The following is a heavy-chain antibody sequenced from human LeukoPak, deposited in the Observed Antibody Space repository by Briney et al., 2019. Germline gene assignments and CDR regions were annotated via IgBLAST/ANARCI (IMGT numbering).Heavy chain of an antibody. CDR1: GFTFSSYA. Sequence: GGSLRLSCAASGFTFSSYAMHWVRQAPGKGLEWVAVISYDGSNKYYADSVKGRFTISRDNSKNTLYLQMNSLRAEDTAVYYCARDLFDILTGSSFYGMDVWGQGTTVTVSS. CDR2: ISYDGSNK. V-gene: IGHV3-30-3*01. CDR3: ARDLFDILTGSSFYGMDV. D-gene: IGHD3-9*01. J-gene: IGHJ6*02.